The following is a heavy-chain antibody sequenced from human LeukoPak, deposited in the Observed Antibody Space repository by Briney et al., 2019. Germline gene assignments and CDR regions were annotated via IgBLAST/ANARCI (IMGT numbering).Heavy chain of an antibody. CDR1: GGSISSYY. CDR2: IYYSGST. J-gene: IGHJ4*02. V-gene: IGHV4-59*01. Sequence: PSETLSLTCTVSGGSISSYYWSWIRQPPGKGLEWIGYIYYSGSTNYNPSLKSRVTISVDTSKNQFSLKLSSVTAADTAVYYCARDRSGGTDYWGQGTLVTVSS. D-gene: IGHD2-15*01. CDR3: ARDRSGGTDY.